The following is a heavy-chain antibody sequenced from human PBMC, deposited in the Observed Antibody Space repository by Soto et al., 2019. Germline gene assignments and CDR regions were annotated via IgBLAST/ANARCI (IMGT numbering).Heavy chain of an antibody. CDR2: IKTRGSNYAT. J-gene: IGHJ4*02. CDR1: GFRFSDYY. CDR3: ARGRGVGTGVEY. V-gene: IGHV3-72*01. D-gene: IGHD7-27*01. Sequence: EVQLVESGGGLVQPGGALRLSCAVSGFRFSDYYMDWVRQAPGKGPEWVARIKTRGSNYATEYAASVKGRFTISRDDSESSFYLQMNSLETEDTAVYYCARGRGVGTGVEYWGQGTLVTVSS.